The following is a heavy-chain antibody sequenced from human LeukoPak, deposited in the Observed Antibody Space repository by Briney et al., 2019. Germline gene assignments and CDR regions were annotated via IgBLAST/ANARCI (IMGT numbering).Heavy chain of an antibody. CDR2: INPSGGST. CDR3: ARVPIRRHYESTGYYYEDP. CDR1: GYTFTSYY. Sequence: ASVKVSCKASGYTFTSYYMHWVRQAPGQGLEWMGIINPSGGSTSYAQKFQGRVTMTRDTSISTAYMELSRLRSDDTAVYYCARVPIRRHYESTGYYYEDPWGQGTLVTVSS. D-gene: IGHD3-22*01. V-gene: IGHV1-46*01. J-gene: IGHJ5*02.